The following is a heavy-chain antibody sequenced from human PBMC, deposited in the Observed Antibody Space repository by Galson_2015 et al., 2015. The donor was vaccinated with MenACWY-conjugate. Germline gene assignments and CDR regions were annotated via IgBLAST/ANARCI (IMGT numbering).Heavy chain of an antibody. J-gene: IGHJ3*02. CDR3: ARGPRYGAFDI. V-gene: IGHV3-7*03. CDR2: IKQDASEK. Sequence: SLRLSCAASGFSFSGSWMSWVRQAPGKGLEWVANIKQDASEKYYVDSVKGRFAISRDNAKTSLYLQMNSLGAEGTAVYYCARGPRYGAFDIWGQGTMVTVSS. D-gene: IGHD4-17*01. CDR1: GFSFSGSW.